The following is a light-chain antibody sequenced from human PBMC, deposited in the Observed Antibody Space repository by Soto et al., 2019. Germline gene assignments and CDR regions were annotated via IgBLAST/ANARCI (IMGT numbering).Light chain of an antibody. CDR1: QSVGSN. CDR3: QQYGSSSWT. CDR2: DAS. Sequence: EIVRTQSPATLSVSPGERAPLSCRASQSVGSNLAWYQKKPGQDPRLLMYDASSRATGIPDRFSGSGSGTDFTLTISSLDPEDFAVYYCQQYGSSSWTFGQGTKVDIK. J-gene: IGKJ1*01. V-gene: IGKV3-20*01.